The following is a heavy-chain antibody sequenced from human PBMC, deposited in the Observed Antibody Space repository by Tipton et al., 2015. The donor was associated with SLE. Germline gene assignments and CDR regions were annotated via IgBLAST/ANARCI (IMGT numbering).Heavy chain of an antibody. CDR3: ARLRAEMATITAFDI. V-gene: IGHV4-34*01. D-gene: IGHD5-24*01. Sequence: GLVKPSETLSLTCAVYGGSFSGYYWSWIRQPPGKGLEWIGSIYHSGSTYYNPSLKSRVTISVDTSKNQFSLKLSSVTAADTAVYYCARLRAEMATITAFDIWGQGTMVTVSS. J-gene: IGHJ3*02. CDR1: GGSFSGYY. CDR2: IYHSGST.